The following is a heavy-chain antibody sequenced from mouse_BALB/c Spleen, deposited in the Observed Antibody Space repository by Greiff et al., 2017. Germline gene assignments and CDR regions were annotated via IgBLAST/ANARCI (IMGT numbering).Heavy chain of an antibody. CDR2: IYPGSGST. CDR3: TRPIYGNYPSDY. CDR1: GYTFTSYW. D-gene: IGHD2-1*01. J-gene: IGHJ2*01. V-gene: IGHV1-55*01. Sequence: QVQLQQPGAELVRPGASVKLSCKASGYTFTSYWMHWVKQRPGQGLEWIGNIYPGSGSTNYDEKFKSKATLTVDTSSSTAYMQLSSLTSEDSAVYYCTRPIYGNYPSDYWGQGTTLTVSS.